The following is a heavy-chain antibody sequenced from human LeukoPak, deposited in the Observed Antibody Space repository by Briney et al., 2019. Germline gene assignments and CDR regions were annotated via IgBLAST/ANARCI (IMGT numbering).Heavy chain of an antibody. D-gene: IGHD6-13*01. Sequence: PSETLSLTCTVSGGSISSSSYYWGWIRQPPGKGLEWIGSIYYSGSTYYNPSLKSRVTISVDTSKNQFSLKLSSVTAAGTAVYYCARLDSSSWYYFDYWGQGTLVTVSS. J-gene: IGHJ4*02. CDR2: IYYSGST. CDR3: ARLDSSSWYYFDY. CDR1: GGSISSSSYY. V-gene: IGHV4-39*01.